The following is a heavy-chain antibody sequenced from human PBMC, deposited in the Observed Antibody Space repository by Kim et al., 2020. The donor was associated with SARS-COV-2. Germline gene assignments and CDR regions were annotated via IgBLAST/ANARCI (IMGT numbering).Heavy chain of an antibody. J-gene: IGHJ4*02. Sequence: SETLSLTCTVSGGSISSGDYYWSWIRQPPGKGLEWIGYIYYSGSTYYNPSLKSRVTISVDTSKNQFSLKLSSVTAADTAVYYCVSENYYGSSGYPNWGQGTLVTVSS. D-gene: IGHD3-22*01. V-gene: IGHV4-30-4*01. CDR2: IYYSGST. CDR1: GGSISSGDYY. CDR3: VSENYYGSSGYPN.